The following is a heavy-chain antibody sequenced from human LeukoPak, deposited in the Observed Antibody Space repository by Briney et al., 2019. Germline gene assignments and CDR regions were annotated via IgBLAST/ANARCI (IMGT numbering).Heavy chain of an antibody. CDR2: IYYSGST. CDR1: GASMSSYQ. Sequence: TSDTLSLTCTVSGASMSSYQWSWIRQPPGKGLEWIGYIYYSGSTKYNPSLKSRVTISVDTSKNQFSLKLNSVTAADTAVYYCVTEYSTGWDTAEATGRYFQHWREGTLLIVS. CDR3: VTEYSTGWDTAEATGRYFQH. J-gene: IGHJ1*01. D-gene: IGHD2/OR15-2a*01. V-gene: IGHV4-59*07.